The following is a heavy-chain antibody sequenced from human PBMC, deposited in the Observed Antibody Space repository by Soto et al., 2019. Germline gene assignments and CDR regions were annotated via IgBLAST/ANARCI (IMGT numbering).Heavy chain of an antibody. CDR3: ARRLADYYYYGMDV. CDR1: GYSFTSYW. J-gene: IGHJ6*02. Sequence: PGASLKISCKGSGYSFTSYWISWVRQMPGKGLEWMGRIDPSDSYTNYSPSFQGHVTISADKSISTAYLQWSSLKASDTAMYYCARRLADYYYYGMDVWGQGTTVTVSS. CDR2: IDPSDSYT. V-gene: IGHV5-10-1*01.